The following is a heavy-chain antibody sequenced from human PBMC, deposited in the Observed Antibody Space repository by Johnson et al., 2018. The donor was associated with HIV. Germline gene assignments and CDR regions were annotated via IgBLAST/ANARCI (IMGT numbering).Heavy chain of an antibody. CDR3: ARERASWGTFSAFDI. CDR1: GFNFDDYG. J-gene: IGHJ3*02. Sequence: VQLVESGGGVVRPGGSLRLSCAASGFNFDDYGMNWVRQVPGEGLEWVSGINWNGGSKGYGDSVKGRFTISRDNSKNTLYLQINSLRAEDTAVYYCARERASWGTFSAFDIWGQGTMVTVSS. CDR2: INWNGGSK. D-gene: IGHD3-16*01. V-gene: IGHV3-20*04.